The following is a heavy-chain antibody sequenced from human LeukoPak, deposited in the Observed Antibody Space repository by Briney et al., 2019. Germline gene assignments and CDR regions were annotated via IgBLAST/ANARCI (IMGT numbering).Heavy chain of an antibody. D-gene: IGHD6-13*01. CDR3: ARAIAAAADEENAFDI. Sequence: GGSLRLSCAASGFTFDDYGMSWVRQAPGKGLEWVSGINWNGGSTGYADSVKGRFTISRDNAKNSLYLQMNSLRAEETALYYCARAIAAAADEENAFDIWGQGTMVTVSS. CDR1: GFTFDDYG. J-gene: IGHJ3*02. V-gene: IGHV3-20*04. CDR2: INWNGGST.